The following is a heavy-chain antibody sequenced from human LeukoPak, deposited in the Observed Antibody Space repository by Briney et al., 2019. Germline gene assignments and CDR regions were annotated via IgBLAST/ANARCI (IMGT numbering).Heavy chain of an antibody. CDR3: ARRGRALYCSGGSCYDY. CDR2: IYYSGST. V-gene: IGHV4-59*01. CDR1: GGSISSYY. Sequence: PSETLSLTCTVSGGSISSYYWSWIRQPPGKGLVWIGYIYYSGSTNYNPSLKSRVTISVDTSKNQFSLKLSSVTAADTAVYYCARRGRALYCSGGSCYDYWGQGTLVTVSS. D-gene: IGHD2-15*01. J-gene: IGHJ4*01.